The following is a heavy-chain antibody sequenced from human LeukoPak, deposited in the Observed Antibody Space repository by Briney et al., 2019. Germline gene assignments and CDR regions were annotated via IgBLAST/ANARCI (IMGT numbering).Heavy chain of an antibody. Sequence: GASVKVSCKASGYSHTSDWMHWVRQAPGQGLEWMGAISSGSGSVSHAQKLQGRVTMTRDTATSTVYMELSSLGSEDTAVYYCTREVVGTTIKNFDSWGQGTLVTVSP. D-gene: IGHD4-11*01. CDR2: ISSGSGSV. CDR1: GYSHTSDW. CDR3: TREVVGTTIKNFDS. V-gene: IGHV1-46*01. J-gene: IGHJ4*02.